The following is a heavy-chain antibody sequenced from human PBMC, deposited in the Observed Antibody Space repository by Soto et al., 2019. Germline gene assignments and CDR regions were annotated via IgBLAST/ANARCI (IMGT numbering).Heavy chain of an antibody. Sequence: QVLLLQSGSEVKKAGSSVKVSCKPSGDAFKSYAIHWVRQAPGQGLEYMGRIIPSYDRTKYAQKFQGRLTLTADMYTSTVYMELSSLRSEDTAVYYCARDPTNDYGDDTFDYWGQGTKVIVSS. J-gene: IGHJ4*02. CDR1: GDAFKSYA. V-gene: IGHV1-69*06. CDR3: ARDPTNDYGDDTFDY. CDR2: IIPSYDRT. D-gene: IGHD4-17*01.